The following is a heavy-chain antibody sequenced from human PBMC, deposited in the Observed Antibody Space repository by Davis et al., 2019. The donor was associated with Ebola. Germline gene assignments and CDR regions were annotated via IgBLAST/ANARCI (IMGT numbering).Heavy chain of an antibody. Sequence: PGGSLRLSCAASGFTFSSYGMHWVRQAPGKGLEWVAVIWYDGSNKYYADSVKGRFTISRDNSKNTLYLQMNSLRAEDTAVYYCARDRSLEWLLDYYYYGMDVWGQGTTVTVSS. D-gene: IGHD3-3*01. V-gene: IGHV3-33*01. CDR1: GFTFSSYG. CDR2: IWYDGSNK. CDR3: ARDRSLEWLLDYYYYGMDV. J-gene: IGHJ6*02.